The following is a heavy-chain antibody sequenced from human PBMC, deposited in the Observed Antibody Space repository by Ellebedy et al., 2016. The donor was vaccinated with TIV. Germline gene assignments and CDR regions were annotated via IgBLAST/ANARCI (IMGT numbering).Heavy chain of an antibody. CDR1: GYTFTSYY. J-gene: IGHJ4*02. CDR2: INPSGGST. V-gene: IGHV1-46*01. D-gene: IGHD5-18*01. Sequence: ASVKVSCXASGYTFTSYYMDWVRQAPGQGLEWMGIINPSGGSTTYAQKFQGRLTMTTDTSTSTIYMELSSLRPDDTAVYYCARQYSYGSPFDYWGQGTLVTVSS. CDR3: ARQYSYGSPFDY.